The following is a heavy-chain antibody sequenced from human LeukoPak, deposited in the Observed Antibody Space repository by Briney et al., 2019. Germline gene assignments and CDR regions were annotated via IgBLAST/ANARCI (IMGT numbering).Heavy chain of an antibody. CDR3: ARDRIRGDY. CDR2: INSAGSST. Sequence: GGSLRLSCVASGCTFSRHWMHWVGQAPGKGLVWVSRINSAGSSTSYADSGKGRFTISRDNAKNTLYLQVNSLRAEDTAVYCCARDRIRGDYWGQGTLVTVSS. V-gene: IGHV3-74*01. D-gene: IGHD1-14*01. CDR1: GCTFSRHW. J-gene: IGHJ4*02.